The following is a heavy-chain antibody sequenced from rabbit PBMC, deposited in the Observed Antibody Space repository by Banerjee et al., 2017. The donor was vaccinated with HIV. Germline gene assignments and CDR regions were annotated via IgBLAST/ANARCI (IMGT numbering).Heavy chain of an antibody. CDR1: GFSFSSSYW. CDR3: ARGKYSYGYAGYGL. V-gene: IGHV1S45*01. Sequence: EESGGDLVKPEGSLTLTCTASGFSFSSSYWICWVRQAPGKGLEWIACLYAGSSGTTYYASWAKGRFTISKTSSTTVTLQMTSLTAADTATYFCARGKYSYGYAGYGLWGPGTLVTVS. CDR2: LYAGSSGTT. J-gene: IGHJ4*01. D-gene: IGHD6-1*01.